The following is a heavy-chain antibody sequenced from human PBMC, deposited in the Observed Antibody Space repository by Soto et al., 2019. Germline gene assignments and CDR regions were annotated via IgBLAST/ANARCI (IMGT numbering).Heavy chain of an antibody. Sequence: ASVKVSCKASGYTFTSYGISWVRQAPGQELEWMGWINAYNGNTNYAQKLQGRVTMTTDTSTSTAYMELRSLRSDDTAVYYCAREGVSYRAWWGPFDYYGMDVWGQGTTVTVSS. CDR1: GYTFTSYG. CDR3: AREGVSYRAWWGPFDYYGMDV. D-gene: IGHD2-8*02. V-gene: IGHV1-18*04. J-gene: IGHJ6*02. CDR2: INAYNGNT.